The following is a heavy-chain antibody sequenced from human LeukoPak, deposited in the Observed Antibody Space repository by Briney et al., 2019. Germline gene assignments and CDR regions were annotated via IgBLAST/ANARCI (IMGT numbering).Heavy chain of an antibody. Sequence: SETLSLTCTVSGGSVSSGSYYWSWIRQPPGKGLEWVGYIYYSGSTNYNPSLKSRVTISVDTSKSQFSLKLSSVTAADTAVYYCARDIPARDAFDIWGQGTMVTVSS. D-gene: IGHD2-2*01. V-gene: IGHV4-61*01. J-gene: IGHJ3*02. CDR2: IYYSGST. CDR3: ARDIPARDAFDI. CDR1: GGSVSSGSYY.